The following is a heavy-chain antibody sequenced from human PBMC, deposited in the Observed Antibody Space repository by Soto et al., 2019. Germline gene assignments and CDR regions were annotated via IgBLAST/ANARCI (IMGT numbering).Heavy chain of an antibody. CDR1: GGTFNSYS. V-gene: IGHV1-69*02. CDR3: AFDVALGVVVFHH. D-gene: IGHD3-3*01. J-gene: IGHJ4*02. CDR2: IIPTLGLR. Sequence: QVQLVQSGAEVKKPGSSVKVSCKASGGTFNSYSISWVRQAPGQGLQWMGRIIPTLGLRNYAQDFQDRVTITADKSTDTAYMELSSLRSEDTAVYYCAFDVALGVVVFHHWGQGTRVTVSS.